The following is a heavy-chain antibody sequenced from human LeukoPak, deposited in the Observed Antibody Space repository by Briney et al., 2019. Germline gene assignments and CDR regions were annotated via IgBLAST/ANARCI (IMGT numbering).Heavy chain of an antibody. CDR1: GYTFTGYF. CDR3: ALFYYDTVDGGDSVGH. J-gene: IGHJ4*02. D-gene: IGHD3-22*01. CDR2: INPKSGDT. V-gene: IGHV1-2*02. Sequence: ASVKVSCKASGYTFTGYFLHWVRQAPGQGLEWMGWINPKSGDTNYAQKFQGRVTMTRDTSISTAYMAVGRLRSDDTAVYYCALFYYDTVDGGDSVGHWGQGTLVTVSS.